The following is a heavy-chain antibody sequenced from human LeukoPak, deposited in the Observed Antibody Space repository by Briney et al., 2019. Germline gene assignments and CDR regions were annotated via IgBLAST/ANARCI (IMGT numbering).Heavy chain of an antibody. V-gene: IGHV4-34*01. Sequence: SETLSLTCAVYDGSFTDYNWSWIRQSTGKGLEWIAEIRHSGGTNYSPTLKSRVTLSVDTSKNQLSLNLRSVTAADTAVYYCVRNGYDSGGYYFWSDYRGQGTLVTVSS. CDR1: DGSFTDYN. CDR2: IRHSGGT. CDR3: VRNGYDSGGYYFWSDY. J-gene: IGHJ4*02. D-gene: IGHD3-22*01.